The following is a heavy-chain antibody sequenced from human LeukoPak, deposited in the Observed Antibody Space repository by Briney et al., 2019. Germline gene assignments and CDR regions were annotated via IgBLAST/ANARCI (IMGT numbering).Heavy chain of an antibody. CDR3: ARALDSSSSRYQAFEE. J-gene: IGHJ4*02. CDR1: GFTCSNYW. CDR2: IKQDESEK. V-gene: IGHV3-7*01. D-gene: IGHD2-2*01. Sequence: GGSLRLSCSASGFTCSNYWMSWVRQAPGKGLEWVANIKQDESEKYYVDSVKGRFTTSRANAKSSLDLQMNRLKAKDPDEYYCARALDSSSSRYQAFEEWGQGTLVTVSP.